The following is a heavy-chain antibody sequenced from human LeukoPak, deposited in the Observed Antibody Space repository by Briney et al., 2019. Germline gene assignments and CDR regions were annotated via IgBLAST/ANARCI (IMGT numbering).Heavy chain of an antibody. V-gene: IGHV4-39*07. J-gene: IGHJ3*02. CDR3: ARAGPMVRGVIGAFDI. Sequence: SRVTISVDTSKNQFSLKLSSVTAADTAVYYCARAGPMVRGVIGAFDIWGQGTMVTVSS. D-gene: IGHD3-10*01.